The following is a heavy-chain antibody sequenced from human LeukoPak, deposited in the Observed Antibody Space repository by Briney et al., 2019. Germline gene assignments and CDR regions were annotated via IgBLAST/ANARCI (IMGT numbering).Heavy chain of an antibody. Sequence: GGSLRLSCTASGFTFSDYYMSWIRQVPGKGLEWVSYISNSGSTIYYADSVKGRFTISRDKAESSVYLQMNSLRAEDTAVYYCAREGDERGSFDHWGQGTLVTVSS. D-gene: IGHD3-16*01. CDR3: AREGDERGSFDH. CDR1: GFTFSDYY. CDR2: ISNSGSTI. V-gene: IGHV3-11*01. J-gene: IGHJ4*02.